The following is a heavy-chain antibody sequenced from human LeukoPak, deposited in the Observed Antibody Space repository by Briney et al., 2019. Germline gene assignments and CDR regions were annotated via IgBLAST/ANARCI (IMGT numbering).Heavy chain of an antibody. D-gene: IGHD3-22*01. CDR1: GFSFYNAW. Sequence: GALELSCAYSGFSFYNAWMNWVRPAPGKGLEWVGRIRSNSDGGTIDYAAPVKGRFTLSRDDSKDTLYLQMNSLQTEDTAVYYCATDFYDSTWGQGTLVTVSS. V-gene: IGHV3-15*07. CDR3: ATDFYDST. CDR2: IRSNSDGGTI. J-gene: IGHJ5*02.